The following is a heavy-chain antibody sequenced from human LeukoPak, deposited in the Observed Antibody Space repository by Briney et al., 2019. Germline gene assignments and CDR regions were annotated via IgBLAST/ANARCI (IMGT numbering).Heavy chain of an antibody. Sequence: GESLKISCKGSGYSFTSYWIGWVRQMPAKGLEWMGIIYPGDSDTRYSPSFQGQVTISANKSISTAYLQWSSLKASDTAMYYCARHRGRIAAAGYFDYWGQGTLVTVSS. CDR3: ARHRGRIAAAGYFDY. CDR2: IYPGDSDT. J-gene: IGHJ4*02. V-gene: IGHV5-51*01. CDR1: GYSFTSYW. D-gene: IGHD6-13*01.